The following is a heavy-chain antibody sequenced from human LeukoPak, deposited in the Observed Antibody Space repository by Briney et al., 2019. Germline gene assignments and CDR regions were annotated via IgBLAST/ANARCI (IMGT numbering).Heavy chain of an antibody. CDR1: GDSVSSNSAA. J-gene: IGHJ2*01. CDR2: AYYRSKWYN. D-gene: IGHD1-26*01. V-gene: IGHV6-1*01. Sequence: SQTLSLTCAISGDSVSSNSAAWNWIRQSPSRGLEWLGRAYYRSKWYNDYAVSVKSRITINPDTSKNQFSLQLNSVTPEDTAVYYCARGKWELLSHYWCFDLWGRGTLVTVSS. CDR3: ARGKWELLSHYWCFDL.